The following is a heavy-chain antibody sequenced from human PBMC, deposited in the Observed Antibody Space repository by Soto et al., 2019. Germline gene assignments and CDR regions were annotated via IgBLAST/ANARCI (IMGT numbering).Heavy chain of an antibody. CDR1: GFTFSSYG. CDR2: ISYDGSNK. V-gene: IGHV3-30*18. Sequence: GGSLRLSCAASGFTFSSYGMHWVRQAPGKGLEWVAVISYDGSNKYYADSVRGRFTISRDNSKNTLYLQMNSLRAEDTAVYYCAKDGGIAAAGSHLDYWGQGTLVTVSS. CDR3: AKDGGIAAAGSHLDY. D-gene: IGHD6-13*01. J-gene: IGHJ4*02.